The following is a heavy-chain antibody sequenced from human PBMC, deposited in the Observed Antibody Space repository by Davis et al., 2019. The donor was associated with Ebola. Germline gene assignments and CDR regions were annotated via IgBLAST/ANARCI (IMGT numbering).Heavy chain of an antibody. D-gene: IGHD3-3*01. CDR1: GGSISSYS. J-gene: IGHJ6*03. CDR3: ARAYYDFWSGNYYYYYYMDV. V-gene: IGHV4-59*01. Sequence: PSETLSLTCTVSGGSISSYSWSWIRQPPGKGLEWIGYIYYSGSTNYNPSLKSRVTISVDTSKNQFSLKLSSVTAADTAVYYCARAYYDFWSGNYYYYYYMDVWGKGTTVTVSS. CDR2: IYYSGST.